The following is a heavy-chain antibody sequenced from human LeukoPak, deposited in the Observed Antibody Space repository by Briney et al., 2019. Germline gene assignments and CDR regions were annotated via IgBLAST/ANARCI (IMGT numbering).Heavy chain of an antibody. Sequence: PGGSLRLSCAASGFTCSSYARSWVRQAPAKGLERVSHLSGSGDTTYYADSVKGRFTISRDNSKNTLYLQMNSLRADDTAVYYCAKDMEGSVADYFDYWGQGTLVTVSS. J-gene: IGHJ4*02. CDR1: GFTCSSYA. D-gene: IGHD3-10*01. CDR2: LSGSGDTT. V-gene: IGHV3-23*01. CDR3: AKDMEGSVADYFDY.